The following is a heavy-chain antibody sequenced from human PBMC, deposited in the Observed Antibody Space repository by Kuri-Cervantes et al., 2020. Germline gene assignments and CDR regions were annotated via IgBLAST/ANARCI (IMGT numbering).Heavy chain of an antibody. CDR3: ARGWRRYCSSTSCYAGRSYWYFDL. J-gene: IGHJ2*01. Sequence: GSLRLSCTVSGGSVSSGNYYWSWIRQPPGKGLEWIGYIYYSGSTNYNPSLKSRVTISVDTSKNQFSLKLSSVTAADTAVYYCARGWRRYCSSTSCYAGRSYWYFDLWGRGTLVTVSS. CDR2: IYYSGST. D-gene: IGHD2-2*01. CDR1: GGSVSSGNYY. V-gene: IGHV4-61*01.